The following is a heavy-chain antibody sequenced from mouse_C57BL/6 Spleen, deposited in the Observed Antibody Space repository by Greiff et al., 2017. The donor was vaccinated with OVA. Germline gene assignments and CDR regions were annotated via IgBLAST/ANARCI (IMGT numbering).Heavy chain of an antibody. CDR3: ARSPYGYFDY. V-gene: IGHV1-64*01. CDR2: IHPNSGST. CDR1: GYTFTSYW. Sequence: QVQLQQPGAELVKPGASVKLSCKASGYTFTSYWMHWVKQRPGQGLEWIGMIHPNSGSTNYNEKFKSKATLTVDKPSSTAYMQLSSLTSEDSAVYYCARSPYGYFDYWGQGTTLTVSS. J-gene: IGHJ2*01. D-gene: IGHD1-1*02.